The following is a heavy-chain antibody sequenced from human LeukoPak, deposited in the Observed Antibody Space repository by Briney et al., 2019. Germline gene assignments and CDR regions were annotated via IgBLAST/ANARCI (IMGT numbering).Heavy chain of an antibody. J-gene: IGHJ2*01. V-gene: IGHV4-59*01. CDR2: IYYSGST. CDR3: ASSVVTLYWYFDL. D-gene: IGHD4-23*01. CDR1: GGSISGDY. Sequence: PSETLSLTCTVSGGSISGDYYNWIRQPPGKGLEWIGYIYYSGSTNYNPSFKSRVTISLDTSKNQFSLKLSSVTTSDTAVYDCASSVVTLYWYFDLWGRGTLVTVSS.